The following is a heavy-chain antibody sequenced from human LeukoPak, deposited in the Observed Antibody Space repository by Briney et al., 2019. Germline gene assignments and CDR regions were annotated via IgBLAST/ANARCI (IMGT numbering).Heavy chain of an antibody. D-gene: IGHD2-21*02. CDR2: IIPIFGTA. J-gene: IGHJ4*02. CDR3: ARVSAYCGGDCYGN. CDR1: GGTFSSYA. V-gene: IGHV1-69*05. Sequence: SVKVSCKASGGTFSSYAISWVRQAPGQGLEWMGRIIPIFGTANYAQKFQGRVAITTDESTSTAYMELSSLRSEDTAVYYCARVSAYCGGDCYGNWGQGTLVTVSS.